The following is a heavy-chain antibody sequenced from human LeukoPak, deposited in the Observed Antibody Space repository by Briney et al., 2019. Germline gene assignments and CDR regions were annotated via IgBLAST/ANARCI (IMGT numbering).Heavy chain of an antibody. V-gene: IGHV4-39*07. CDR1: GGSISSSSYY. Sequence: SETLSLTCTVSGGSISSSSYYWGWIRQPPGTGLEWIGSIYYSGSTYYNPSLKSRVTISVDTSKNQFSLKLSSVTAADTAVYYCARSPRGDYDYVWGSYRYYWFDPWGQGTLVTVSS. J-gene: IGHJ5*02. CDR2: IYYSGST. CDR3: ARSPRGDYDYVWGSYRYYWFDP. D-gene: IGHD3-16*02.